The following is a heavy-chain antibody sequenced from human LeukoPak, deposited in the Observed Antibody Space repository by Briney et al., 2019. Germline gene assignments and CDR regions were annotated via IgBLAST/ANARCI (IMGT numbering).Heavy chain of an antibody. J-gene: IGHJ6*03. CDR2: ISRNGSSK. CDR3: ARVSYDTSGYYYVSYYYMDV. V-gene: IGHV3-11*01. CDR1: GFTFNDYY. Sequence: GGSLRLSCAASGFTFNDYYMHWVRQAPGKGLEWVSYISRNGSSKYYADSVKGRLTISRDNAKNSLYLQMNSLRADDTDVYYCARVSYDTSGYYYVSYYYMDVSGEGSKVTVSS. D-gene: IGHD3-22*01.